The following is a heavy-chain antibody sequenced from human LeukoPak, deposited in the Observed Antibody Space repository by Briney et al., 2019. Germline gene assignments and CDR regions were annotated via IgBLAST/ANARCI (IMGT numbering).Heavy chain of an antibody. Sequence: ASVKVSCKASGYTFTSYYMHWVRQAPGQGLEWMGIINPSGGSTSYAQKFQGGVTMTRDTSTSTVYMELSSLRSEDTAVYYCARDSARGYFDYWGQGTLVTVSS. CDR3: ARDSARGYFDY. CDR1: GYTFTSYY. CDR2: INPSGGST. D-gene: IGHD3-10*01. V-gene: IGHV1-46*01. J-gene: IGHJ4*02.